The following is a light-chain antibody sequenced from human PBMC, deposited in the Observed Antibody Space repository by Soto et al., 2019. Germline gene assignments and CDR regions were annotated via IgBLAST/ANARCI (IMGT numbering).Light chain of an antibody. Sequence: IVMAQSPATLSVSPGERATLSCRASQSIGSKLAWYQKKPGQAPRLLIFETSTRASGIPDRFSGSGSGTEFTLTISSLQSEDFAVYYCKQYHNWVTFGGGTQVEVK. J-gene: IGKJ4*01. CDR2: ETS. CDR1: QSIGSK. CDR3: KQYHNWVT. V-gene: IGKV3-15*01.